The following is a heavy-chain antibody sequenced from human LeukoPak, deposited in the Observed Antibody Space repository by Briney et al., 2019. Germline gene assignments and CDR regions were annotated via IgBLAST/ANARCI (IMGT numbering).Heavy chain of an antibody. CDR1: GGSISSGGYY. J-gene: IGHJ4*02. CDR3: ARGDYETRGYYFDY. Sequence: NASETLSLTCTVSGGSISSGGYYWSWIRQHPGKGLEWIGYIYYSGSTDYNPSLKSRVTISVDMSKNQFSLKLSSVTAADTAVYYCARGDYETRGYYFDYWGQGTLVTVSS. D-gene: IGHD3-22*01. V-gene: IGHV4-31*03. CDR2: IYYSGST.